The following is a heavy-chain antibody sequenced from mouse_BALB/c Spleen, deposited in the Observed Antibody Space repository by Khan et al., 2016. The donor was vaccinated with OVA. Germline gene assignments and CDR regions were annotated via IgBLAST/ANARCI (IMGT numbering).Heavy chain of an antibody. Sequence: VQLQQSGAELAKPGASVKMSCKASGYTFINYWILWIKQRPGQGLEWIGYINPSTGYTEYNQNFKDKATLTADKSSSTAYMQLSSLTSEDSTVDCCARRGLRWNFDYWGQGTTLTVSS. CDR1: GYTFINYW. V-gene: IGHV1-7*01. D-gene: IGHD1-1*01. CDR2: INPSTGYT. J-gene: IGHJ2*01. CDR3: ARRGLRWNFDY.